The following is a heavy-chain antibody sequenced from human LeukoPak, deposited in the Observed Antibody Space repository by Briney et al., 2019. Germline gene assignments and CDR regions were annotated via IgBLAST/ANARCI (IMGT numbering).Heavy chain of an antibody. J-gene: IGHJ4*02. Sequence: GGSLRLSCAASGFTFSSYATTWVRQAPGKGLEWVSAISDSGRSTYYADSVKGRFTISRDVSNSTLYLQMNSLRAEDTALYYCAKGQRWELPLDFWGQGTLVTVSS. CDR2: ISDSGRST. CDR1: GFTFSSYA. CDR3: AKGQRWELPLDF. V-gene: IGHV3-23*01. D-gene: IGHD2-15*01.